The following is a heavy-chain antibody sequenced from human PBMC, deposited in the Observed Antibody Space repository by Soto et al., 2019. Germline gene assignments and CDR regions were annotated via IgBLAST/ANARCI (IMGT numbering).Heavy chain of an antibody. CDR3: VREDILGVRSFDY. D-gene: IGHD3-9*01. CDR2: ISSGSKTI. Sequence: GGSLRLSCAASGFTFSGYSVNWVRQAPGKGLEWVSYISSGSKTIYYADSVKGRFIVSRYNAKNSQYLQMNSLRDEDTAVYYCVREDILGVRSFDYWGQGTLVTVSS. V-gene: IGHV3-48*02. CDR1: GFTFSGYS. J-gene: IGHJ4*02.